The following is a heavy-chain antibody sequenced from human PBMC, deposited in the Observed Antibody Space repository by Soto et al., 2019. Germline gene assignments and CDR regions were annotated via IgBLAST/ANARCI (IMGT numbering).Heavy chain of an antibody. Sequence: SETLSLTCTVSGGSISSGGYYWSWIRQHPGKGLEWIGYIYYSGSTYYNPSLKSRVTISVDTSKNQFSLKLSSVTAADTAVYYCASLVVDTAMVLDYWGQGTLVTVSS. D-gene: IGHD5-18*01. J-gene: IGHJ4*02. V-gene: IGHV4-31*03. CDR3: ASLVVDTAMVLDY. CDR2: IYYSGST. CDR1: GGSISSGGYY.